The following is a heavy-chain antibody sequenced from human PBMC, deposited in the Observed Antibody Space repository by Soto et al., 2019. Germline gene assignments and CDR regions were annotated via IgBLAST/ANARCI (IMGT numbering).Heavy chain of an antibody. D-gene: IGHD2-21*02. CDR1: GDSINKRSYY. CDR3: ARQRTSVVTQAYFDS. V-gene: IGHV4-39*01. J-gene: IGHJ4*02. Sequence: LGTLSLTCTVTGDSINKRSYYLGWIRQPPGKGLEWIGSIYYSGSTYNNPSLKSRVSMSVDTSKNQFSLKLRSVTAADTALYYCARQRTSVVTQAYFDSWGQGSLVTVSS. CDR2: IYYSGST.